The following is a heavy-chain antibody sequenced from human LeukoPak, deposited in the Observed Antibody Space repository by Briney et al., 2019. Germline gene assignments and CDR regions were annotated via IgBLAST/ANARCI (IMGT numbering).Heavy chain of an antibody. D-gene: IGHD2-21*02. CDR3: ATIGGDSVSFDN. V-gene: IGHV3-53*04. CDR2: IYSGGST. Sequence: GGSLRLSCAASEFTVSSNYMSWVRQAPGKGLEWVSVIYSGGSTYYADSVKGRFTISRHNSKNTLYLQMNSLRGEDTAVYYCATIGGDSVSFDNWGQETLVTVTS. J-gene: IGHJ4*02. CDR1: EFTVSSNY.